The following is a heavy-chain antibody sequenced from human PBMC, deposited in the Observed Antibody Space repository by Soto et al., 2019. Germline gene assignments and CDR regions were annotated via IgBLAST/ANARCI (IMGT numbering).Heavy chain of an antibody. D-gene: IGHD3-22*01. V-gene: IGHV1-18*01. J-gene: IGHJ3*02. CDR1: GYTFTSYG. CDR3: ARVFYYDSSAEGAFDI. Sequence: ASVKVSCKASGYTFTSYGISWVRQAPGQGLEWMGWISAYNGNTNYAQKLQGRVTMTTDTSTSTAYMELRSLRSDDTAVYYCARVFYYDSSAEGAFDIWGQGTMVTVSS. CDR2: ISAYNGNT.